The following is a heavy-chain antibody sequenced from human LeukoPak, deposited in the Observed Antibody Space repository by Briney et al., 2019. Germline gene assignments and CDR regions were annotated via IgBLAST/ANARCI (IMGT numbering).Heavy chain of an antibody. CDR2: IKQDGSEK. Sequence: ETLSLTCTVSGGSISSSYYYWGWIRQPPGKGLEWVANIKQDGSEKYYVDSVKGRFTISRDNAKNSLNLQMNSLRGEDTAVYYCARYGGYGSWDHWGQGTLVTVSS. CDR3: ARYGGYGSWDH. J-gene: IGHJ4*02. V-gene: IGHV3-7*01. CDR1: GGSISSSYYY. D-gene: IGHD5-12*01.